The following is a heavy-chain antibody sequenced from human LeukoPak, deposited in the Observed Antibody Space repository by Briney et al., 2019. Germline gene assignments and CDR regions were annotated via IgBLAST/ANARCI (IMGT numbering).Heavy chain of an antibody. CDR3: ARPVGLRITTRYDAFDI. J-gene: IGHJ3*02. CDR1: GYSISSGYY. D-gene: IGHD3-22*01. V-gene: IGHV4-38-2*01. Sequence: SETLCLTCAVSGYSISSGYYWGWIRQPPGKGLEWIGSIYHSGSTYYNPSLKSRVTISVDTSKNQFSLKLSSVTAADTAVYYCARPVGLRITTRYDAFDIWGQGTMVTVSS. CDR2: IYHSGST.